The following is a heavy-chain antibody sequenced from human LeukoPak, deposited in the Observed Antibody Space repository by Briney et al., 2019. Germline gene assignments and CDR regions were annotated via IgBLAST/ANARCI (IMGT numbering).Heavy chain of an antibody. CDR2: INPNSGGT. J-gene: IGHJ4*02. Sequence: ASVKVSCKASGYTFTGYYMHWVRLAPGQGLEWMGWINPNSGGTNYAQKFQGRVTMTRDTSISTAYMELSRLRSDDTAVYYCARDLGGSYPFDYWGQGTLVTVSS. CDR3: ARDLGGSYPFDY. CDR1: GYTFTGYY. D-gene: IGHD1-26*01. V-gene: IGHV1-2*02.